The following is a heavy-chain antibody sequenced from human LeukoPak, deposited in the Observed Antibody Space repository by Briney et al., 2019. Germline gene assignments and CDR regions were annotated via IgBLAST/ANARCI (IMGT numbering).Heavy chain of an antibody. J-gene: IGHJ4*02. D-gene: IGHD2-2*01. CDR1: GFTFSSYT. CDR3: AREIVSSNSFDN. V-gene: IGHV3-21*01. Sequence: PGGSLRLSCAASGFTFSSYTLNWVRQAPGKGLEWVSSISSAGGYIYYADSVKGRFTISRDNAKNSLYLQMNSLRAVDTVVYYCAREIVSSNSFDNWGQGTLVTVSS. CDR2: ISSAGGYI.